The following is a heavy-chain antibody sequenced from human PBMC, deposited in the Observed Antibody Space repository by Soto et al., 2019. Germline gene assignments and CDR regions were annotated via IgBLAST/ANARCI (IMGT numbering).Heavy chain of an antibody. Sequence: GGCLRVSCVASVFTFSVHYIDWVRQAPGKGLDFVGRTRNKVNSYTTEYAASVKGRFTISRDDSKNSLYLQMNSLKTEDTAVYYCGRGAYCTSTSCYYYYGMDVWGQGTTVTVSS. CDR2: TRNKVNSYTT. CDR1: VFTFSVHY. D-gene: IGHD2-2*01. J-gene: IGHJ6*02. V-gene: IGHV3-72*01. CDR3: GRGAYCTSTSCYYYYGMDV.